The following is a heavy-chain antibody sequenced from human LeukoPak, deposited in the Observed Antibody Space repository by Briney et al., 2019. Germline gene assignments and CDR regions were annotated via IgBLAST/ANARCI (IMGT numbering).Heavy chain of an antibody. CDR1: GGTFSIYA. V-gene: IGHV1-69*13. CDR3: ARDTAYYDRLNWFDP. D-gene: IGHD3-22*01. CDR2: IIPIFGTA. J-gene: IGHJ5*02. Sequence: SVKVSYKASGGTFSIYAISWVRQAPGQGREWMGGIIPIFGTANYAQKFQGRVTITADESTSTAYMELRSLRSDDTAVYYCARDTAYYDRLNWFDPWGQGTLVTVSS.